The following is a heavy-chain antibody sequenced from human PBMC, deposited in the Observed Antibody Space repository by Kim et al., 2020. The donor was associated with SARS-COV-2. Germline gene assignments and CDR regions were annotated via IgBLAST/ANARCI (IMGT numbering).Heavy chain of an antibody. CDR3: VRDREMTPRGAFDI. D-gene: IGHD1-26*01. Sequence: SETLSLTCSVSGGSISSGGYYWGWIRQPPGKGLEWIGSIYYSGSTYYNPSLKSRVTMSVDRPKNQFSLKLSSVTAADTAVYYCVRDREMTPRGAFDIWGRGTTVTVSS. CDR2: IYYSGST. V-gene: IGHV4-39*07. CDR1: GGSISSGGYY. J-gene: IGHJ3*02.